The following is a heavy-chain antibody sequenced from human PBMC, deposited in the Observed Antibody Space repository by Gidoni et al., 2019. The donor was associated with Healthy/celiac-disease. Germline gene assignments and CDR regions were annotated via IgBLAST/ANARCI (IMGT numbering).Heavy chain of an antibody. V-gene: IGHV3-15*01. D-gene: IGHD3-9*01. Sequence: EVQLVESGGGLVKPGGSLRLSCAASGFTFSNAWMSWVRQAPGKGLEWVGRIKSKTDGGTTDYAAPVKGRFTISRDDSKNTLYLQMNSLKTEDTAVYYCTTFNYDILTGYNPDYWGQGTLVTVSS. CDR1: GFTFSNAW. CDR2: IKSKTDGGTT. CDR3: TTFNYDILTGYNPDY. J-gene: IGHJ4*02.